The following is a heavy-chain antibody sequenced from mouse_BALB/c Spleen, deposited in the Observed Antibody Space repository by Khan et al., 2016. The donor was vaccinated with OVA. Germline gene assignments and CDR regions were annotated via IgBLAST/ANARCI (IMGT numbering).Heavy chain of an antibody. CDR1: GYTFTSYD. Sequence: VQLKESGPELVKPGASVKMSCKASGYTFTSYDMYWVKQKPGQGLEWIGYINPYNDYTKFNEKFKGKATLTSDKSSSTAYMELSSLTSEDSAVYYCARVVLGLQTWFAYWGQGTLVTVSA. D-gene: IGHD3-1*01. CDR3: ARVVLGLQTWFAY. V-gene: IGHV1S136*01. J-gene: IGHJ3*01. CDR2: INPYNDYT.